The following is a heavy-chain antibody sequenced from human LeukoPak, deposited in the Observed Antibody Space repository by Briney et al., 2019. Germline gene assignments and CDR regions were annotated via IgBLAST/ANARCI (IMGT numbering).Heavy chain of an antibody. J-gene: IGHJ4*02. V-gene: IGHV4-34*01. CDR1: GGSFSGYY. D-gene: IGHD4-23*01. Sequence: KASETLSLTCAVYGGSFSGYYWSWIRQPSGKGLEWIGEINHSGSTNYNPSLKSRVTISVDTSKNQFSLKLSSVTAADTAVYYCASGRWNYFDYWGQGTLVTVSS. CDR3: ASGRWNYFDY. CDR2: INHSGST.